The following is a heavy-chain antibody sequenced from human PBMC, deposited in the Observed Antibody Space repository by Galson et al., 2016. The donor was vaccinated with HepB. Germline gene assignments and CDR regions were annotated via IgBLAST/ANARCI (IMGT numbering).Heavy chain of an antibody. CDR3: AKERGWYGGPNYGS. J-gene: IGHJ5*02. D-gene: IGHD2-15*01. Sequence: SLRLSCASSGFTFRYYAMTWVRRAPGKGLEWVSDISGAGGTTHYADSVKGRFTISRDNSRDTLYLQVDRLRAADTAVYYCAKERGWYGGPNYGSWGQGTLVTVSS. V-gene: IGHV3-23*01. CDR2: ISGAGGTT. CDR1: GFTFRYYA.